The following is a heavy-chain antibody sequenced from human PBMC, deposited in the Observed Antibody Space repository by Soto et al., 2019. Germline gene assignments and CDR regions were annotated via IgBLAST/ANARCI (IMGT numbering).Heavy chain of an antibody. D-gene: IGHD3-9*01. CDR1: GFTFSSYG. CDR2: IWYDGSNK. CDR3: ARDPWILTGRTPEYGMDV. J-gene: IGHJ6*02. V-gene: IGHV3-33*01. Sequence: GGSLRLSCAASGFTFSSYGMHWLRQAPGKGLEWVAVIWYDGSNKYYADSVKGRFTISRDNSKNTLYLQMNSLRAEDTAVYYCARDPWILTGRTPEYGMDVWGQGTTVTVSS.